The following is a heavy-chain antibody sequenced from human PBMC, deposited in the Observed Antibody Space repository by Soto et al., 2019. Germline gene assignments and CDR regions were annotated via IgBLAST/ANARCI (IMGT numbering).Heavy chain of an antibody. D-gene: IGHD3-22*01. Sequence: ASVKVSCKASGYTFTSYGISWVRQAPGQGLEWMGWISAYNGNTNYAQKLQGRVTMTTDTSTSTAYMELRSLRSDDTAVYYCASGDLSGYYPYYYYYGMDVWGRGTTVTVSS. CDR1: GYTFTSYG. V-gene: IGHV1-18*01. CDR3: ASGDLSGYYPYYYYYGMDV. CDR2: ISAYNGNT. J-gene: IGHJ6*02.